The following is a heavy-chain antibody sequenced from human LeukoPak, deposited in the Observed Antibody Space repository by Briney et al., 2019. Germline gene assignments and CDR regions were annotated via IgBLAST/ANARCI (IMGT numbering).Heavy chain of an antibody. CDR3: ARDFGVIASTGGIDY. Sequence: GGALRLFCAAFGFTFNAYTMKWVRPAPGKGLEWDSSIGDSGSHIFYADSVKGRFTTSRDNAKNSLYLQMNSLRAEDTAVYYCARDFGVIASTGGIDYWGQGTLVTVSS. D-gene: IGHD2-8*01. V-gene: IGHV3-21*01. CDR2: IGDSGSHI. CDR1: GFTFNAYT. J-gene: IGHJ4*02.